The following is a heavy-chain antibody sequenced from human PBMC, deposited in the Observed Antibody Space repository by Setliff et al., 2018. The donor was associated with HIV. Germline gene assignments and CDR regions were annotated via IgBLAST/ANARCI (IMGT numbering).Heavy chain of an antibody. J-gene: IGHJ4*02. V-gene: IGHV4-59*08. D-gene: IGHD5-12*01. CDR3: AGVTYSGRGENYFDW. CDR2: IYDTGSA. Sequence: LSLTCTVSRGSIYTYSWSWIRQTPGKGLEWIGYIYDTGSANYNPSLWSRVTMSVDTAKNQFSLKITSVTDADTAIYYCAGVTYSGRGENYFDWWGQGTRVTVSS. CDR1: RGSIYTYS.